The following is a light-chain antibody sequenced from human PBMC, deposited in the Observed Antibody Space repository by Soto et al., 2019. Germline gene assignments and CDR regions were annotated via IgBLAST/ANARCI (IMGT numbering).Light chain of an antibody. J-gene: IGKJ4*01. CDR2: GAS. CDR1: QPVSDK. V-gene: IGKV3-15*01. Sequence: EVLMTQSPATLSVSPGVGATLSCWSSQPVSDKLAWYQQKPGQAPRLLIYGASARATGIPDRFSGGGSGTDFTLTISRLEPEDFAVYYCQQFRSYPLTFGGGTKV. CDR3: QQFRSYPLT.